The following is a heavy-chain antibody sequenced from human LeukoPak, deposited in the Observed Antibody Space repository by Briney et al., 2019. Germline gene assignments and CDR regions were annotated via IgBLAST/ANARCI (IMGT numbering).Heavy chain of an antibody. CDR2: FHPKDADM. D-gene: IGHD3-9*01. CDR1: ENTVTEVA. V-gene: IGHV1-24*01. CDR3: TTVYYTLLPGYLNQMDV. Sequence: ASVKASCKVSENTVTEVAIHWVRQTGEGLEWMGGFHPKDADMIYAQKFQGRVTMTQDTSTDTAYMELSSLRSEDTAIYYCTTVYYTLLPGYLNQMDVWGKGTTVTISS. J-gene: IGHJ6*04.